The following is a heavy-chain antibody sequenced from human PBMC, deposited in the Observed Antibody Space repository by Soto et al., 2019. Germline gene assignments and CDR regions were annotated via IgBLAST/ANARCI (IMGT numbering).Heavy chain of an antibody. CDR3: AKLYDFWSGYYEGNWFDP. Sequence: PGGSLRLSCEASGFTFSSYALSSVRQAPGKGLEWVSAISGSGGSTYYAASVKGRFTISRDNSKNTLYLQMNSLRAEDTAVYYCAKLYDFWSGYYEGNWFDPWGQGTLVTVSS. CDR2: ISGSGGST. J-gene: IGHJ5*02. V-gene: IGHV3-23*01. CDR1: GFTFSSYA. D-gene: IGHD3-3*01.